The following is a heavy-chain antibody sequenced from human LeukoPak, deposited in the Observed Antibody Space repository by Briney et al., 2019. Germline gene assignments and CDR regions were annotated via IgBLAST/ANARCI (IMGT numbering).Heavy chain of an antibody. D-gene: IGHD3-22*01. V-gene: IGHV3-9*01. CDR1: GFTFDDYA. Sequence: PGGSLRLSCAASGFTFDDYAMHWVRQAPGKGLEWVSGISWNSGSIGYADSVKGRFTISRDNAKNSLYLQMNSLRAEDTALYYCAKGPTYDCSGYYPPLGQGTLVTV. CDR2: ISWNSGSI. J-gene: IGHJ5*02. CDR3: AKGPTYDCSGYYPP.